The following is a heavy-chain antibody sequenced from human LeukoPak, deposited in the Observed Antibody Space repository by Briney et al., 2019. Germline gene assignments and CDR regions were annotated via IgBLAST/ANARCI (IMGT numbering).Heavy chain of an antibody. CDR3: AREGGQLWSRYWYFDL. Sequence: GGSLRLSCAASEFSVGSNYMTWVRQAPGKGLEWVANIKQDGSEKYYVDSVKGRFTISRDNAKNSLYLQMNSLRAEDTAVYYCAREGGQLWSRYWYFDLWGRGTLVTVSS. D-gene: IGHD5-18*01. J-gene: IGHJ2*01. CDR2: IKQDGSEK. CDR1: EFSVGSNY. V-gene: IGHV3-7*01.